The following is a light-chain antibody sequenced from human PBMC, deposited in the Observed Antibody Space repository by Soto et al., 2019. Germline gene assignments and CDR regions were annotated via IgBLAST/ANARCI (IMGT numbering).Light chain of an antibody. CDR3: AAWDDSLNGYV. V-gene: IGLV1-44*01. CDR1: SSNIGTNA. J-gene: IGLJ1*01. Sequence: QSVLTQPPSASGTPGQRVTISCSGGSSNIGTNAVNWYQQLPGTAPKLLIYNNNQRPSGVPDRFSGSKSGTSASLAISGLQSEDEADYYCAAWDDSLNGYVLRTGTKVTVL. CDR2: NNN.